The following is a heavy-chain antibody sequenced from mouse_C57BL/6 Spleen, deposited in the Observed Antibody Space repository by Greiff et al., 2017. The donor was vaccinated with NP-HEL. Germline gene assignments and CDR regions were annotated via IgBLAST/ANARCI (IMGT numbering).Heavy chain of an antibody. J-gene: IGHJ1*03. V-gene: IGHV1-69*01. CDR3: ARGYYGSGIDV. Sequence: QVQLQQPGAELVMPGASVKLSCKASGYTFTSYWMHWVKQRPGQGLEWIGEIDPSDSYTNYNQKFKGKSTLTVDKSSSTAYMQLSSLTSEDSAVYYCARGYYGSGIDVWGTGTTVTVSS. CDR1: GYTFTSYW. CDR2: IDPSDSYT. D-gene: IGHD1-1*01.